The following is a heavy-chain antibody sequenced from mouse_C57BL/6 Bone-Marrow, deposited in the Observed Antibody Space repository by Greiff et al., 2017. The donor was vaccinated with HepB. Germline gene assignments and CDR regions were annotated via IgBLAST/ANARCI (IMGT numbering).Heavy chain of an antibody. CDR1: GFTFSSYA. J-gene: IGHJ1*03. CDR2: ISDGGSYT. Sequence: EVMLVESGGGLVKPGGSLKLSCAASGFTFSSYAMSWVRQTPEKRLEWVATISDGGSYTYYPDNVKGRFTISRDNAKNNLYLQMSHLKFEDTAMYYCAREAYYDYDWYFDVWGTGTTVTVSS. CDR3: AREAYYDYDWYFDV. V-gene: IGHV5-4*01. D-gene: IGHD2-4*01.